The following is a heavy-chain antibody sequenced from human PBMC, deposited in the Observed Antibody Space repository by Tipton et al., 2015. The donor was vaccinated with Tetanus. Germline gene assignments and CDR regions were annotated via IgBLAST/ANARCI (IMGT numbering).Heavy chain of an antibody. D-gene: IGHD1-26*01. CDR2: INSDGTST. CDR3: VRVIYSGSFYFDS. V-gene: IGHV3-74*01. CDR1: GFTFSGHW. J-gene: IGHJ4*02. Sequence: SLRLSCVASGFTFSGHWMYWVRQAPGKGLVWVSRINSDGTSTTYADSVKGRFTISRDNAKNTLYLQVNSLRAEDTAVYFCVRVIYSGSFYFDSWGQGTRVTVSS.